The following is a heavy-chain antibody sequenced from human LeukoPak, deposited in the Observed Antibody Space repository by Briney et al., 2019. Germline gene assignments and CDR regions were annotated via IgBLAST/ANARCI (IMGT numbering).Heavy chain of an antibody. D-gene: IGHD2-2*01. V-gene: IGHV1-3*01. CDR1: GYTFTSYA. CDR3: ARGGCSSTSCLYYFDY. J-gene: IGHJ4*02. Sequence: ASVKVSCKASGYTFTSYAMHWVRQAPRQRLEWMGWINAGNGNTKYSQKLQGRVTITRDTSASTAYMELSSLRSEDTGVYYCARGGCSSTSCLYYFDYWGQGTLVTVSS. CDR2: INAGNGNT.